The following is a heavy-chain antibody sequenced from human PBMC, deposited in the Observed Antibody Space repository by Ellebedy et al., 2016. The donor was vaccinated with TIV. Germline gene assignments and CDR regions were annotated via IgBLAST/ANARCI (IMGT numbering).Heavy chain of an antibody. D-gene: IGHD3-3*01. Sequence: GESLKISCAASGLTFSSYGMHWVRQAPGKGLEWVAIIWYAGSNIYYADYARGRFTISRDISTSTVYLLMGSLTTDDTALYYCAKDRYYWSAMDYWGQGIQVTVSS. CDR2: IWYAGSNI. J-gene: IGHJ4*02. CDR3: AKDRYYWSAMDY. V-gene: IGHV3-33*02. CDR1: GLTFSSYG.